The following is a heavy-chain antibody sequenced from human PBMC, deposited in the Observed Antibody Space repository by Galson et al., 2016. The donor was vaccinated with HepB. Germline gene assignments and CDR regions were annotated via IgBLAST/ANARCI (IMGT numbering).Heavy chain of an antibody. Sequence: SLRLSCAASGFTFSDYWMHWIRQVPGKGLVWASQINIDGSITRYADSVKGRFTISRDNAMNTLFLQMNTLRAEDTAVYYCVRGNPISDHWGQGTQVTVSS. V-gene: IGHV3-74*01. J-gene: IGHJ4*02. CDR1: GFTFSDYW. CDR2: INIDGSIT. CDR3: VRGNPISDH. D-gene: IGHD1-14*01.